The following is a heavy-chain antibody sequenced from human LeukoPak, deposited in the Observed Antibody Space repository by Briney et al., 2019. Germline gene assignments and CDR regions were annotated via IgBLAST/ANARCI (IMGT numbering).Heavy chain of an antibody. D-gene: IGHD6-6*01. J-gene: IGHJ3*01. CDR2: MNEGGTEI. Sequence: LTGGSLRLSCAASGFTFSGYWMTWVRQAPGTGLEWATYMNEGGTEIYYLDSVKGRFSISRDNGKNSLYLQMNSLRVEDTAVYYCARGVYAFDVWGQGTMVTVSS. CDR3: ARGVYAFDV. CDR1: GFTFSGYW. V-gene: IGHV3-7*01.